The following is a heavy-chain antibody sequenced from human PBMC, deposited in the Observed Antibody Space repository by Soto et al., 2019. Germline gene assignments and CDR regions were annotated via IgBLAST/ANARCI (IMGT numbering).Heavy chain of an antibody. D-gene: IGHD2-8*02. CDR1: RYTFISDA. V-gene: IGHV1-8*02. CDR2: MNPNSGNT. J-gene: IGHJ3*01. Sequence: VKVSCNASRYTFISDAINSERQATGQGLERRGWMNPNSGNTGYAQKCQGRITMPRNTSINTAYMELSSLGSEDTPGYYCARVWAVWWNLGPLGFHDLNV. CDR3: ARVWAVWWNLGPLGFHDLNV.